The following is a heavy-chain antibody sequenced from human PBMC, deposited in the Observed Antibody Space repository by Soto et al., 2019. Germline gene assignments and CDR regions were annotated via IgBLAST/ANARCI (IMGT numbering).Heavy chain of an antibody. J-gene: IGHJ4*02. CDR1: GYSFTSYW. CDR2: FYPGDSDT. Sequence: EVQLVQSGAEVKKPGESLKISCKGSGYSFTSYWIGWLRQMPGKGLEWMGIFYPGDSDTRYSPSFQGQVIISADKSISTAYLHWSSLKSSDTAMYYCARLPTRGYSGYGGIDYWGQGTLVTVSS. D-gene: IGHD5-12*01. V-gene: IGHV5-51*03. CDR3: ARLPTRGYSGYGGIDY.